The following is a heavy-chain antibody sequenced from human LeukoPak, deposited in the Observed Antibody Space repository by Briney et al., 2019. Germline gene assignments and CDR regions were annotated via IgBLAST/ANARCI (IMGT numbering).Heavy chain of an antibody. CDR2: ISSSSSYI. CDR3: ARGASSSWYSPPFDP. CDR1: GFTFSRYS. J-gene: IGHJ5*02. D-gene: IGHD6-13*01. Sequence: PGGSVRLSCAASGFTFSRYSINWVRQAPGKGLGWVSSISSSSSYIYYADSVKGRFTISRDNAKNSLYLQMNSLRAEDTAVYYCARGASSSWYSPPFDPWGQGTLGTVSS. V-gene: IGHV3-21*01.